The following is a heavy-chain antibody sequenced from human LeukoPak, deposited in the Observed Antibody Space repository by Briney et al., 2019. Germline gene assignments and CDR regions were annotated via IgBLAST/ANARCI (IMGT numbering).Heavy chain of an antibody. CDR3: AKDRVPYNWNDIDH. CDR2: ISNDGSDK. V-gene: IGHV3-30*18. D-gene: IGHD1-1*01. Sequence: PGRSLRLSCAASGFTFSNFGMHWVRQAPGKGLEWVAVISNDGSDKYYADSMKGRFTISRDNSKNTLYLQMNSLREEDTAVYYCAKDRVPYNWNDIDHWGQGTLATVSS. J-gene: IGHJ4*02. CDR1: GFTFSNFG.